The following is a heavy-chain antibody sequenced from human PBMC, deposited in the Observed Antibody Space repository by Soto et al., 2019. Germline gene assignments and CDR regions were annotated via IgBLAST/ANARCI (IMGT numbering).Heavy chain of an antibody. CDR1: GGSISTYY. D-gene: IGHD6-19*01. Sequence: LSLTCTVSGGSISTYYWSWIRQPPGKGLEWIGYIYYSGSTSYNPSLKSRVTISVDTSKNQFSLELRSVTAADTAVYYCASDRSSGWDQGYGMDVWGQGTTVTVSS. V-gene: IGHV4-59*01. CDR3: ASDRSSGWDQGYGMDV. J-gene: IGHJ6*02. CDR2: IYYSGST.